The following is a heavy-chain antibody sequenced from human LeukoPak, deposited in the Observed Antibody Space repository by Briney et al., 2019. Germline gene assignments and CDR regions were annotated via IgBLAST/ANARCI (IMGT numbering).Heavy chain of an antibody. CDR1: GGSISNDY. D-gene: IGHD3-10*01. CDR3: ARDQGYYYGSGTSPSGWFDP. Sequence: SETLSLTCTVSGGSISNDYWSWIRQPPGKGLEWIGYISYSGSTSYNSSLKSRVTISVDTSKNQLSLRLTSLTAAGTAVYYCARDQGYYYGSGTSPSGWFDPWGQGTLVIVSS. V-gene: IGHV4-59*01. CDR2: ISYSGST. J-gene: IGHJ5*02.